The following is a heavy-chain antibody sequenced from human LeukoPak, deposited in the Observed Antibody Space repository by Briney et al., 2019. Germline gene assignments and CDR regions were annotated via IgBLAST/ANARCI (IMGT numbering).Heavy chain of an antibody. CDR3: ARHYDHLFDY. D-gene: IGHD3-16*01. Sequence: PGGSLRLSCAASGFTFSSYSMNWVRQPPGKGLEWIETVHFSGTTFYNPSLKSRVTISVDTSKNQFSLKLRSVTAADTAVYYCARHYDHLFDYWGQGTLVTVSS. J-gene: IGHJ4*02. CDR2: VHFSGTT. V-gene: IGHV4-39*01. CDR1: GFTFSSYSMN.